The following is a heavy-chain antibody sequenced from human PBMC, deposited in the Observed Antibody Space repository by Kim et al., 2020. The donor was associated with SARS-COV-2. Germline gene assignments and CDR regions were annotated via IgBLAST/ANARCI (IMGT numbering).Heavy chain of an antibody. CDR3: ARNDYDMLTGYFNWFDP. Sequence: SLKSRVTISVDTSKTEFSLRLSAVTAADTAVYYCARNDYDMLTGYFNWFDPWGQGTLVTVSS. V-gene: IGHV4-59*01. J-gene: IGHJ5*02. D-gene: IGHD3-9*01.